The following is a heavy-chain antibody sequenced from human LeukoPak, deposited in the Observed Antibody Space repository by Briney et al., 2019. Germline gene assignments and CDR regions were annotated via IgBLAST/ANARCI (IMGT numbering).Heavy chain of an antibody. CDR1: GFTLSSYE. J-gene: IGHJ4*02. CDR2: ISSYSGII. Sequence: GGSLRLSCAASGFTLSSYEMNWVRQAPGKGREWVSYISSYSGIIKYADSGKGPFTISRDNAKNSLYLQMNSLRAEDTAVYYCARDQGGMVSYWGQGTLVTVSS. CDR3: ARDQGGMVSY. V-gene: IGHV3-48*01. D-gene: IGHD2-8*01.